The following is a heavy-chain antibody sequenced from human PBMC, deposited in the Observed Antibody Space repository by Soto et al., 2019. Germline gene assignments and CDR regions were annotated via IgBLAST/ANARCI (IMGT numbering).Heavy chain of an antibody. J-gene: IGHJ3*02. V-gene: IGHV3-23*01. Sequence: PGGSLRLSCAASGFTFSRHAMSWVRQAPGKGLEWVSAISDTGGGAYYADSVKGRFTFSRDNFKNMLYLQMNSLRAEDTAVYFCARGSGSGYDLGGHDAFDIWGQGTMVTVSS. D-gene: IGHD5-12*01. CDR2: ISDTGGGA. CDR1: GFTFSRHA. CDR3: ARGSGSGYDLGGHDAFDI.